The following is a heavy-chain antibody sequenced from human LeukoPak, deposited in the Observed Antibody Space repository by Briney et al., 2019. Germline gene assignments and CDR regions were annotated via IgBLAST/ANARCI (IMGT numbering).Heavy chain of an antibody. CDR3: ARDGTYKYGSGSLE. Sequence: PGGSLRLSCSASGFTFSSYAMHWVRQAPGKGLEYVSAISSNGGSTYYADSVKGRFTISRDNSKNTLYLQMNSLRAEDTAVYYCARDGTYKYGSGSLEWGQGTLVTVSS. V-gene: IGHV3-64*04. J-gene: IGHJ4*02. CDR1: GFTFSSYA. D-gene: IGHD3-10*01. CDR2: ISSNGGST.